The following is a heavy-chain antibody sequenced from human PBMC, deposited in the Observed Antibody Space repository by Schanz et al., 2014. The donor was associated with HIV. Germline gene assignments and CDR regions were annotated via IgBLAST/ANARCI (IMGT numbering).Heavy chain of an antibody. CDR1: GFSFDNYG. D-gene: IGHD4-17*01. Sequence: QMQLVESGGGVVQPGRSLRLSCAASGFSFDNYGMHWVRQAPGKGLEWVAVISYDGRNKYQAASVKGRFTVSRDNSKNTLYLQMNNLRAEDTAVYGCARQGLRFSFWLDYWGQGTPVTVS. J-gene: IGHJ4*02. CDR2: ISYDGRNK. CDR3: ARQGLRFSFWLDY. V-gene: IGHV3-30*03.